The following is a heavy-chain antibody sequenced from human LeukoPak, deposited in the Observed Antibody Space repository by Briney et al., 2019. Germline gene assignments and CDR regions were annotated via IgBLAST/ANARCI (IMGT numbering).Heavy chain of an antibody. CDR3: ARDPYSSRTFDY. J-gene: IGHJ4*02. V-gene: IGHV3-21*01. Sequence: GGSLRLSCAASGFTFSSYSMNWVRQAPGKGLEWVSSISSSSSYIYYADSVKGRFTISRDNAKNSLYLQMNSLRAEDTAVYYCARDPYSSRTFDYWGQGTLVTVSS. CDR1: GFTFSSYS. CDR2: ISSSSSYI. D-gene: IGHD6-13*01.